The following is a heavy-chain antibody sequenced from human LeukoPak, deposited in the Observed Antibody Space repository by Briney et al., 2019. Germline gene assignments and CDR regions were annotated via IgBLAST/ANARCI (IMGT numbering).Heavy chain of an antibody. D-gene: IGHD1-26*01. J-gene: IGHJ4*02. CDR1: GYTFTGYY. Sequence: ASVKVSCKASGYTFTGYYMHWVRQAPGQGLEWMGWINPNSGGTNYAQKFQDRVTMTRDTSISTAYMELSRLRSDDTAVHYCARMFLRGSVGATRGVGYWGQGTLVTVSS. CDR3: ARMFLRGSVGATRGVGY. CDR2: INPNSGGT. V-gene: IGHV1-2*02.